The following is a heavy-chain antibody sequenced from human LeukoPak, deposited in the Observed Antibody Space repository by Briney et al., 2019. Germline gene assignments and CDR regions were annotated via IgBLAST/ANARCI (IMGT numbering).Heavy chain of an antibody. D-gene: IGHD2-21*01. CDR3: VRDVWGDRDSYFDY. J-gene: IGHJ4*02. Sequence: GGSLRLSCAASGFTFSDYGMHWVRQAPGKGLEWVAVIGSNGRSQYYADSVKGRFTISRDNSKETLFLQMNSLRAEDTAVYYCVRDVWGDRDSYFDYWGQGTLVTVSS. CDR1: GFTFSDYG. CDR2: IGSNGRSQ. V-gene: IGHV3-33*08.